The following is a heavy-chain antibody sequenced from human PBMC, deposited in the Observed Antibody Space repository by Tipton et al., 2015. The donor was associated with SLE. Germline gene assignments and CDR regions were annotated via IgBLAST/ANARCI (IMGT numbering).Heavy chain of an antibody. Sequence: TLSLTCTVSGGSISSSSYYWGWIRQPPGKGLEWIGSIYYSGSTYYNPSLKSRVTISVDTSKNQFSLKLSSVTAADTAVYYCARDGSIAAAGTGSDYWGQGTLVTVSS. D-gene: IGHD6-13*01. CDR1: GGSISSSSYY. CDR3: ARDGSIAAAGTGSDY. CDR2: IYYSGST. V-gene: IGHV4-39*07. J-gene: IGHJ4*02.